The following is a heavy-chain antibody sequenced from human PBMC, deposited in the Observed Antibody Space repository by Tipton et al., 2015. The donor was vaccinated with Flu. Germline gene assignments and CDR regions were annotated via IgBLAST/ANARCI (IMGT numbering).Heavy chain of an antibody. CDR3: ARVSCSTASCYVDDY. CDR1: GGSISSDSYF. CDR2: IYYSGTT. D-gene: IGHD2-2*01. V-gene: IGHV4-39*07. J-gene: IGHJ4*02. Sequence: TLSLTCTVSGGSISSDSYFWGWIRQPPGKGLEWIGSIYYSGTTYYNPSLKSRVTMSVDTSKNQFSLKLSSVTAADTAVYYCARVSCSTASCYVDDYWGQGTLVTVSS.